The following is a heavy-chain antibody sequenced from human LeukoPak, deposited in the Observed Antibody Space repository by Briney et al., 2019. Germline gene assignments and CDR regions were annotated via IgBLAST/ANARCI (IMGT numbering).Heavy chain of an antibody. V-gene: IGHV1-24*01. CDR1: GYTLTELS. CDR3: ASYVVGARGFDY. D-gene: IGHD1-26*01. CDR2: FDPEDGER. Sequence: ASVKVSCKVSGYTLTELSMHWVRQAPGKGLEWMGGFDPEDGERINAQKFQGRVTMTEDASTDTAYMELSSLRSEDTAVYYCASYVVGARGFDYWGQGTLVTVSS. J-gene: IGHJ4*02.